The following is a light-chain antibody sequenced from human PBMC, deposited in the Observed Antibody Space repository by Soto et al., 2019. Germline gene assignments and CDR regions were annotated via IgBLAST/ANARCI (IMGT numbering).Light chain of an antibody. CDR1: QSVNTF. CDR2: DAS. J-gene: IGKJ2*01. Sequence: ETVFTQSPATLSLSTGERATHSHTARQSVNTFLAWYQQTPGQAPRLLIYDASNRASGIPARFSGSGSGTDFTLTISSLEPGDSAVYYCQQRYNWPPYTFGQGTKVDIK. V-gene: IGKV3-11*01. CDR3: QQRYNWPPYT.